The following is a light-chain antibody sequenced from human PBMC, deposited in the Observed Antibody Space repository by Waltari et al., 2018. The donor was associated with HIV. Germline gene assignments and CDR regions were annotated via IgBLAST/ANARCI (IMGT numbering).Light chain of an antibody. V-gene: IGLV1-44*01. CDR2: SDS. J-gene: IGLJ3*02. CDR3: AARDDILSGSWV. Sequence: VLTQAPSASGTLGQRVTISCSGSIAYIGTNPVSLFQQLPGISPRLIIFSDSQRPAGVPARFSASKSGTSASLAIDGLESGDEADYYCAARDDILSGSWVFGGGT. CDR1: IAYIGTNP.